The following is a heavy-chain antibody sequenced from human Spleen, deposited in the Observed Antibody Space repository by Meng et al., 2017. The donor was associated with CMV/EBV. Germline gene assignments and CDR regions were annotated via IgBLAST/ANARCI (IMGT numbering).Heavy chain of an antibody. CDR2: ISWDGGST. CDR1: GFTFDDYA. CDR3: AKSSNGSGTYFPHYYYYYGMDV. Sequence: GESLKISCAASGFTFDDYAMHWVRQAPGKGLEWVSLISWDGGSTYYADSVKGRFTISRDNSKNSLYLQMNSLRAEDTAVYYCAKSSNGSGTYFPHYYYYYGMDVWGQGTTVTVSS. J-gene: IGHJ6*02. D-gene: IGHD1-26*01. V-gene: IGHV3-43D*03.